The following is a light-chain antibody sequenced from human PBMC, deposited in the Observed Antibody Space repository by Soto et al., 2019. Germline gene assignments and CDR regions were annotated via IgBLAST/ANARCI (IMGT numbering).Light chain of an antibody. CDR1: QSFASY. CDR3: QQRSNWPPVIT. CDR2: DAS. Sequence: EIVLTQSPATLSLSPGERVTLSCRASQSFASYLAWYQQNPGQAPRLLIYDASKMATGIPSRFSGRGSGTEFTLTISSLEPEDFAVDYCQQRSNWPPVITFGQGTRLEIK. J-gene: IGKJ5*01. V-gene: IGKV3-11*01.